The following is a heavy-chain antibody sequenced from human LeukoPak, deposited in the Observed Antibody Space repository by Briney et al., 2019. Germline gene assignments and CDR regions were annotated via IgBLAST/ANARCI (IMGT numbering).Heavy chain of an antibody. CDR3: ADYRKPQGLDY. CDR1: EFPFSIYA. CDR2: IDATGSDK. D-gene: IGHD1-14*01. Sequence: GRSLRLSCEVSEFPFSIYAMAWVRQAPGQGLEWVSAIDATGSDKYYTDSVKGRFTISRDNSKNTVYLQMNSLRVEDTAVYYCADYRKPQGLDYWGQGTLVTVSS. J-gene: IGHJ4*02. V-gene: IGHV3-23*01.